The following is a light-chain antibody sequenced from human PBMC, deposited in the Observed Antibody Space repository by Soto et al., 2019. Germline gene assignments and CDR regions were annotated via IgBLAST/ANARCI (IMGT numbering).Light chain of an antibody. CDR3: SSYTSSSIDYV. Sequence: QSALTQPASVSGSPGQSITISCTGTSSDVGGYNYVSWYQQHPGKAPKLMIYEVSNRPSGVSNRFSGSKSGNTASLTISGLQAEGEADYYCSSYTSSSIDYVFGTGTKVTVL. V-gene: IGLV2-14*01. J-gene: IGLJ1*01. CDR2: EVS. CDR1: SSDVGGYNY.